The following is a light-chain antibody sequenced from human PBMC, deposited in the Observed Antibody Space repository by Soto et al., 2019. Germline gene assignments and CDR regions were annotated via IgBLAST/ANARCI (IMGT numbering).Light chain of an antibody. CDR1: QGISSY. J-gene: IGKJ3*01. V-gene: IGKV1-9*01. Sequence: IQLTQSPSSLSASVGDRVTITCRASQGISSYLAWYQQKPGKAPKLLIYAASTLQSGVPSRFSGSGSGTDFTLTISSLQPEDFATYYCHQLNTYLFGPGTKVDIK. CDR2: AAS. CDR3: HQLNTYL.